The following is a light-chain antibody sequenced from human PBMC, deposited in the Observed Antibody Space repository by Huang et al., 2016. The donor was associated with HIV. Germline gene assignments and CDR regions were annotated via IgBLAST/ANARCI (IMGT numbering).Light chain of an antibody. J-gene: IGKJ4*01. CDR2: GAS. CDR3: QQYNNWPPLT. CDR1: QNVNTD. Sequence: EVVITQSPAILSVSPGERATLSCRASQNVNTDLAWYKHNPGQAPRLLIYGASTRATGIPASFSGNGSETEFTLTISSRQSEDFAIYYCQQYNNWPPLTFGGGTKVEIK. V-gene: IGKV3-15*01.